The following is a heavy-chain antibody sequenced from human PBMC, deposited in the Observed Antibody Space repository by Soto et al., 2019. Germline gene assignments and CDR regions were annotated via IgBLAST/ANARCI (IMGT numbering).Heavy chain of an antibody. CDR2: ISGSGGST. CDR3: AKEQGSSWYEIDY. J-gene: IGHJ4*02. Sequence: EVQLLESGGGLVQPGGSLRLSCAASGFTFSNYAVTWVRQAPGKGLEWVSTISGSGGSTYYADSVKGRFTISRDNSKNTLYLQMNSLRAEDTVVYYCAKEQGSSWYEIDYWGQGSLVTVSS. V-gene: IGHV3-23*01. D-gene: IGHD6-13*01. CDR1: GFTFSNYA.